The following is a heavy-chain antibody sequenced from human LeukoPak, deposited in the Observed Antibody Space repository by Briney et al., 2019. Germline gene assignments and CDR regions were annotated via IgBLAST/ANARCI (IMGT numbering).Heavy chain of an antibody. CDR2: MSYSGST. CDR3: ARRADGYNYETYFDY. V-gene: IGHV4-61*08. CDR1: GGSISSGGYY. D-gene: IGHD5-24*01. J-gene: IGHJ4*02. Sequence: PSQTLSLTCTVSGGSISSGGYYWSWIRQPPGKGLEWIAYMSYSGSTNYNPSLKSRVTISIDTSKNQFSLKLSSVTAADTAVYYCARRADGYNYETYFDYWGQGTLVTVSS.